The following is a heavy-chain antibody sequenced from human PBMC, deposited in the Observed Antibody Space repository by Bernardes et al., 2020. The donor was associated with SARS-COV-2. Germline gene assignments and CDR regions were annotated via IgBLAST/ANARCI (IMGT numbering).Heavy chain of an antibody. CDR3: ARLGTLGVPGERTNYGMDV. Sequence: GASLKISCQASGYTFSDYWIAWVRTIPGKGLEWMGIIYPGDSDTRYSPSFQGQVTISADKSISTAYVNWSRLKASDTAMYYCARLGTLGVPGERTNYGMDVWGQGTTVTVSS. CDR2: IYPGDSDT. J-gene: IGHJ6*02. V-gene: IGHV5-51*01. D-gene: IGHD7-27*01. CDR1: GYTFSDYW.